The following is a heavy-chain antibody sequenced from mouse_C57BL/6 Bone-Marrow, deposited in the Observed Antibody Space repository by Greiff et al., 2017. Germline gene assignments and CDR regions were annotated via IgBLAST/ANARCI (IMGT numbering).Heavy chain of an antibody. D-gene: IGHD2-2*01. CDR3: ARVGMVTTWYFDV. J-gene: IGHJ1*03. CDR1: GYTFTDYY. V-gene: IGHV1-19*01. CDR2: INPYNGGT. Sequence: EVQLQQSGPVLVKPGASVKMSCKASGYTFTDYYMNWVKQSPGKRLEWIGVINPYNGGTSYNQKFKGKATLTVDKSSSTAYMGLNSLTSEDSAVYYCARVGMVTTWYFDVWGTGTTVTVSS.